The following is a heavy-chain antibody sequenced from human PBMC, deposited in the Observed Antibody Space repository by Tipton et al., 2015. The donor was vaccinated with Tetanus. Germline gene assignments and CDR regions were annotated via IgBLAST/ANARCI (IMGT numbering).Heavy chain of an antibody. D-gene: IGHD3-10*01. CDR2: ISALEGT. Sequence: TLSLTCTVYGGSFSSYYWTWIRQSPGQGLEWIGDISALEGTNYNPSLKSRVTMSVDTSTNQFSLILRSMTAADAAVYKCGRVGKHSGPGSYFDAWGQGTLATVSS. CDR1: GGSFSSYY. V-gene: IGHV4-34*01. CDR3: GRVGKHSGPGSYFDA. J-gene: IGHJ4*02.